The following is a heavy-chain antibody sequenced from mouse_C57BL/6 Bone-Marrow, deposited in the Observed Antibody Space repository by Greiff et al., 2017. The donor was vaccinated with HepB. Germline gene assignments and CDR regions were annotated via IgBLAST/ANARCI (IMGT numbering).Heavy chain of an antibody. D-gene: IGHD2-1*01. Sequence: QVQLQQSGAELVRPGASVTLSCKASGYTFTDYEMHWVKQTPVHGLEWIGAIDPETGGTAYNQKFKGKAILTADKSSSTAYMELRSLTSEDSAVYYCTREGFYYGNYGFAYWGQGTLVTVSA. V-gene: IGHV1-15*01. J-gene: IGHJ3*01. CDR2: IDPETGGT. CDR1: GYTFTDYE. CDR3: TREGFYYGNYGFAY.